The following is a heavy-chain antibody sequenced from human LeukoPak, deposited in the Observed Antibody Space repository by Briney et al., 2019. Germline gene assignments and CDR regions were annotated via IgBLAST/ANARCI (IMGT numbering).Heavy chain of an antibody. CDR2: IYYSGST. V-gene: IGHV4-39*01. CDR1: GGSISSSSYY. D-gene: IGHD3-16*01. CDR3: ARHRVRLEP. Sequence: SETLSLTCTVSGGSISSSSYYWGWIRQPPGKGLEWIGSIYYSGSTYYNPSLKSRVTISVDTSKNQFSLKLSSVTAADTAVYYCARHRVRLEPWGQGTLVTVSS. J-gene: IGHJ5*02.